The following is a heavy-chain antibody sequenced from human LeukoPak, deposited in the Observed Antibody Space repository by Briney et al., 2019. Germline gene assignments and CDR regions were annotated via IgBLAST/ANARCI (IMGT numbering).Heavy chain of an antibody. CDR2: ISYDGSNK. V-gene: IGHV3-30*04. Sequence: GGSLRLSCAASGFTFSSYAMHWVRQAPGKGLEGVAVISYDGSNKYYADSVKGRFTISRDNSKNTLYLQMNSLRAEDTAVYYCAREAEYSSSGSFDYWGQGTLVTVSS. J-gene: IGHJ4*02. D-gene: IGHD6-6*01. CDR1: GFTFSSYA. CDR3: AREAEYSSSGSFDY.